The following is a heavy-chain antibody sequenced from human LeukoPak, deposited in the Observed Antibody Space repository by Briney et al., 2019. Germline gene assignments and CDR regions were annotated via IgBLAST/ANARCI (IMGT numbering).Heavy chain of an antibody. D-gene: IGHD1-26*01. CDR2: IKSKTDDGTT. CDR3: ARPSPDSDSGSYHD. Sequence: PGGSLRLSCAASGFTFSNAWMSWVRQAPGKGLEWVGHIKSKTDDGTTDYAAPVKGRFTISRDDSKNTLYLQMNSLRAEDTAVYYCARPSPDSDSGSYHDWGQGTLVTVSS. CDR1: GFTFSNAW. V-gene: IGHV3-15*01. J-gene: IGHJ4*02.